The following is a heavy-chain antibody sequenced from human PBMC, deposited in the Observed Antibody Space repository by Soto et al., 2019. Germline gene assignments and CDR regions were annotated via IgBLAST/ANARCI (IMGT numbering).Heavy chain of an antibody. CDR1: GGSISSSSYY. V-gene: IGHV4-39*01. D-gene: IGHD6-19*01. CDR3: ARTSLSGWYGTWWFDP. J-gene: IGHJ5*02. CDR2: IYYSGST. Sequence: SETLSLTCTVSGGSISSSSYYWGWIRQPPGKGMEWIGSIYYSGSTYYNPSLKSRVTISVDTSKNQFSLKLSSVTAADMAVYYCARTSLSGWYGTWWFDPWGQGTLVTVSS.